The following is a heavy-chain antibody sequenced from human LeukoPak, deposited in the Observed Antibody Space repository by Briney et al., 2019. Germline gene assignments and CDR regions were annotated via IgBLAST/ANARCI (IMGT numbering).Heavy chain of an antibody. D-gene: IGHD3-22*01. Sequence: SETLSLTCTVSGGSISSSSYYWSWIRQPPGKGLEWIGEINHSGSTNYNPSLKSRITISVDTSKNQFSLKLSSVTAADTAVYYCARASRITMIVVTRCYFDYWGQGTLVTVSS. CDR1: GGSISSSSYY. J-gene: IGHJ4*02. V-gene: IGHV4-39*07. CDR3: ARASRITMIVVTRCYFDY. CDR2: INHSGST.